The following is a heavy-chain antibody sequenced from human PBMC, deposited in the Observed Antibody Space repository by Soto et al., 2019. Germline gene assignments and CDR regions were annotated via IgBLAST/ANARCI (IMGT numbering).Heavy chain of an antibody. J-gene: IGHJ5*02. V-gene: IGHV1-18*01. CDR3: ARHHGPTTSENWFGP. D-gene: IGHD5-12*01. Sequence: ASVKVSCKASGYTFFTYDISWVRQAPGQGLEWMGWISTYSGDTKYAQKFQGRVTMTTDTSTTTAYLELRSLRSDDTAVYYCARHHGPTTSENWFGPWDQGTLVTVSS. CDR2: ISTYSGDT. CDR1: GYTFFTYD.